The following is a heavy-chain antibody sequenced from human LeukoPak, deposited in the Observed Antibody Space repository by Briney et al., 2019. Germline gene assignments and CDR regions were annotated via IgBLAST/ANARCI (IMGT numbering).Heavy chain of an antibody. Sequence: GGSLRLSCAASGFTFSSYGIHWVRQAPGKGLEWVAFIRYDGSNKYYTDSVKGRFTISRDNAKNSLYLQMNSLRDEDTAVYSCARDGVRDGLYFDRWGQGTLVTVSS. CDR2: IRYDGSNK. D-gene: IGHD5-24*01. CDR3: ARDGVRDGLYFDR. CDR1: GFTFSSYG. V-gene: IGHV3-30*02. J-gene: IGHJ4*02.